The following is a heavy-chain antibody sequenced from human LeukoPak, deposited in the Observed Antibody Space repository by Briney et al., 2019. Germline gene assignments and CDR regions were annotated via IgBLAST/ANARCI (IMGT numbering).Heavy chain of an antibody. CDR1: GYTFTSYG. CDR2: ISAYNGNT. Sequence: ASVKVSCKASGYTFTSYGISWVRQAPGQGLEWMGWISAYNGNTNYAQKLQGRVTMTTDTSTSTAYMELRSLRSDDTAVYNCARVKRVQDRGIFNWVDPCGQGTLVTVSS. V-gene: IGHV1-18*01. D-gene: IGHD2-15*01. CDR3: ARVKRVQDRGIFNWVDP. J-gene: IGHJ5*02.